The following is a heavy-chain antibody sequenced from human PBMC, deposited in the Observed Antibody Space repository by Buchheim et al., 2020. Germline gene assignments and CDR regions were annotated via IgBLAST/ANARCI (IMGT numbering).Heavy chain of an antibody. CDR2: MNPNSGNT. Sequence: QVQLVQSGAEVKKPGASVKVSCKASGYTFTSYDINWVRQATGQGLEWMGWMNPNSGNTGYAQKFQGRVTMTRNTSISTAYMGLSSLGSEDTAVYYCARVATVTRRYYYYYYGMDVWGQGTT. V-gene: IGHV1-8*01. D-gene: IGHD4-17*01. J-gene: IGHJ6*02. CDR1: GYTFTSYD. CDR3: ARVATVTRRYYYYYYGMDV.